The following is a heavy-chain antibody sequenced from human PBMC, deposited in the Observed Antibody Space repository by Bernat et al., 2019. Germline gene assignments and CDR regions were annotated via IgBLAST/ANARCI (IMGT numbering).Heavy chain of an antibody. CDR2: IYSGGST. CDR1: GFTFSSNS. D-gene: IGHD3-10*01. CDR3: ARYVGDYYGSGSPSDY. J-gene: IGHJ4*02. V-gene: IGHV3-66*01. Sequence: EVQLVESGGGLVQPGGSLRLSCAASGFTFSSNSMSWVRQAPGKGLEWVSFIYSGGSTYYADSVKGRFTISRDNSKNTLYLQMNSLRAEDTAVYYCARYVGDYYGSGSPSDYWGQGTLVTVSS.